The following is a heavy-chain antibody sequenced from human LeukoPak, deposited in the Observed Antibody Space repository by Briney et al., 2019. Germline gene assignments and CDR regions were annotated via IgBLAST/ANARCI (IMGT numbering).Heavy chain of an antibody. Sequence: PGGSLRLSCAASGFTFSSYAMSWVRQAPGKGLEWVSAISSSGGTILYADSVKGRFTISRDNSNNTLYLQMDSLRPEDTAVYYCAKDVVVVPVGSSWFDPWGQGTLVTVSS. CDR1: GFTFSSYA. CDR2: ISSSGGTI. J-gene: IGHJ5*02. V-gene: IGHV3-23*01. D-gene: IGHD2-2*01. CDR3: AKDVVVVPVGSSWFDP.